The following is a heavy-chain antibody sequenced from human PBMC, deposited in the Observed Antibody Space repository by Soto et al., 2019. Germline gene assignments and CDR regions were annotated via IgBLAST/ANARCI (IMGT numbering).Heavy chain of an antibody. J-gene: IGHJ4*02. CDR1: GFTFSTYV. CDR2: INGDGTT. V-gene: IGHV3-74*01. CDR3: GRGSGPRGRPY. D-gene: IGHD6-25*01. Sequence: GGSLRLSCAASGFTFSTYVMHWVRQAPGKGLVWVARINGDGTTTYVDSVKGRFTISRDNAKNMVYLQMNSLRVEDTAMYYCGRGSGPRGRPYWGQGISVTVSS.